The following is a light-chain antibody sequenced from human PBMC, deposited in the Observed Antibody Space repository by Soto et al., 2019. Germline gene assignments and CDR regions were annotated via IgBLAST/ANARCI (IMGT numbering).Light chain of an antibody. Sequence: LTQSPSSLSASVGDRVTITCRASQGIRSNLAWFQQKPGKAPKLLIYGASTLQSGVPSRFSGSGSGTDFTLTISSLEPEDSATYYCQQLNNYPWTFGQGTKVEFK. J-gene: IGKJ1*01. CDR1: QGIRSN. V-gene: IGKV1-9*01. CDR3: QQLNNYPWT. CDR2: GAS.